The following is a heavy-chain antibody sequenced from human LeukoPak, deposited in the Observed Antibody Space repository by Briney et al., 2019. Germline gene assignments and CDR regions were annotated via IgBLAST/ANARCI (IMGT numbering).Heavy chain of an antibody. CDR2: ISPNSGGT. CDR3: ARDLVGWELLPSDAFDI. CDR1: GYSFTGYY. V-gene: IGHV1-2*06. Sequence: GASVKVSCKASGYSFTGYYMHWVRQDPGQGLEWMGRISPNSGGTNYAQKFQGRVTMTRDTSISTDYMELSRLRSGDTAVYYCARDLVGWELLPSDAFDIWGQGTMVTVSS. J-gene: IGHJ3*02. D-gene: IGHD1-26*01.